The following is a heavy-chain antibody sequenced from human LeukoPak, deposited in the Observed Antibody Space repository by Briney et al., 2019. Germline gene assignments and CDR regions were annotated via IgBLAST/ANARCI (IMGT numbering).Heavy chain of an antibody. CDR3: ARGPSSSGWYGAFDI. Sequence: GGSLRLSCAASGFTFSSYSMNWVRQAPGKGLEWVSSISSSSSYIYYADSVKGRFTISRDNAKNSLYLQMNSLRAEDTAVYYCARGPSSSGWYGAFDIWGQGTMVTASS. D-gene: IGHD6-19*01. V-gene: IGHV3-21*01. CDR1: GFTFSSYS. CDR2: ISSSSSYI. J-gene: IGHJ3*02.